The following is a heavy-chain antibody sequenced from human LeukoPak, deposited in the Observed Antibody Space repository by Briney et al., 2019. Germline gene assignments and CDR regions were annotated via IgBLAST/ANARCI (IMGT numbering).Heavy chain of an antibody. Sequence: GSLTLSCAASGFTVSSNYMSWVRQAPGKGLEWVSILYSGGSTYYADSVKGRFSISRDNSKNTLYLQMNSLRAEDTAVYYCARDPDSTGYYDYWGQGTLVTVSS. CDR2: LYSGGST. V-gene: IGHV3-66*01. J-gene: IGHJ4*02. D-gene: IGHD3-22*01. CDR3: ARDPDSTGYYDY. CDR1: GFTVSSNY.